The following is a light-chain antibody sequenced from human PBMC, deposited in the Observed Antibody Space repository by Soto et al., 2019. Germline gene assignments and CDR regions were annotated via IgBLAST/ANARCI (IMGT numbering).Light chain of an antibody. CDR3: QQRSSWPGIT. CDR2: DAS. V-gene: IGKV3-11*01. Sequence: IVLSQSPANRFSSPGERGKISCRATQSVYTYLSGYQQKPGQAPRLLIYDASNSATGIPARFSGSGSGTDFTLTISSLEPEDFAVYYCQQRSSWPGITFGQGTRLEIK. CDR1: QSVYTY. J-gene: IGKJ5*01.